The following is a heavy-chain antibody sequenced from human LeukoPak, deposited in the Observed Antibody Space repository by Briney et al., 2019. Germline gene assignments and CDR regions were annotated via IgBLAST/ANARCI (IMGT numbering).Heavy chain of an antibody. D-gene: IGHD3-9*01. CDR1: GGSISSYY. Sequence: SETLSLTCTVSGGSISSYYWSWIRQPPGKGLEWIGYIYYSGSTNYNPSLKSRVTISVDTSKNQFSLKLSSVTAADTAVYYCARQHYDILTGLDAFDIWGQGAMVTVSS. CDR2: IYYSGST. V-gene: IGHV4-59*08. CDR3: ARQHYDILTGLDAFDI. J-gene: IGHJ3*02.